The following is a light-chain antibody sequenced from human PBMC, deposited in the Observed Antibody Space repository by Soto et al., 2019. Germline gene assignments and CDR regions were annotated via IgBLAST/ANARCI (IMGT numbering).Light chain of an antibody. CDR1: QSISSN. Sequence: EIVMTQSPATLSVSPGERATLSCRASQSISSNFAWYQQKPGQAPRLLIYGASTRSTGIPARFSGSGSATEFTLTISSLPAEDFAVYYCQQYGNSPPFTFGPGTKVDMK. J-gene: IGKJ3*01. V-gene: IGKV3-15*01. CDR2: GAS. CDR3: QQYGNSPPFT.